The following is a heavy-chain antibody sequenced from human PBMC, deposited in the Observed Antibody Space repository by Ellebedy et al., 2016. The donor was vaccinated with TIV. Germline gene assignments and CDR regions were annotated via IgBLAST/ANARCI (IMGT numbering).Heavy chain of an antibody. D-gene: IGHD6-25*01. Sequence: MPSETLSLTCSVSGCSVSSGSFYGSWIRQSPGKGLEWIGYIHYSGTTNYNPSLKSRLTMSVDTSKNQFSLKLRSVIAADTAVYYCASGRRAADFFDYWGQGTLVTVSS. CDR3: ASGRRAADFFDY. J-gene: IGHJ4*02. CDR2: IHYSGTT. CDR1: GCSVSSGSFY. V-gene: IGHV4-61*01.